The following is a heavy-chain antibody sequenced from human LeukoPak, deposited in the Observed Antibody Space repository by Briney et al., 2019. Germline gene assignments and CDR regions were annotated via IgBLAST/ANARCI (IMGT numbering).Heavy chain of an antibody. CDR2: IYSSGST. J-gene: IGHJ5*02. V-gene: IGHV3-53*01. CDR3: AKGAGLGYCSGGSCYSLKFDP. D-gene: IGHD2-15*01. CDR1: GFTVSSSY. Sequence: GGSLRLSCAASGFTVSSSYMSWVRQAPGKGLEWVSVIYSSGSTYYADSVKGRFTISRDNSKNTMYLQMNSLRAEDTAVYYCAKGAGLGYCSGGSCYSLKFDPWGQGTLVTVSS.